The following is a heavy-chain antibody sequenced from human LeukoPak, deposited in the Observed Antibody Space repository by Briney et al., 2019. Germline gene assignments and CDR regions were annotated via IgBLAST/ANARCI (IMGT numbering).Heavy chain of an antibody. CDR3: AREYYYGSGSYYKGNWFDP. D-gene: IGHD3-10*01. J-gene: IGHJ5*02. CDR1: GYTFTGYY. CDR2: INPNSGGT. Sequence: ASVKVSCKAPGYTFTGYYMHWVRQAPGQGLEWMGRINPNSGGTNYAQKFQGRVTMTRDTSISTAYMELSRLRSDDTAVYYCAREYYYGSGSYYKGNWFDPWGQGTLVTVSS. V-gene: IGHV1-2*06.